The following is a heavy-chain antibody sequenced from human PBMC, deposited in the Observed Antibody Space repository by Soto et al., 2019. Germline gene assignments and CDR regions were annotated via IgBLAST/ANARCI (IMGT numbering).Heavy chain of an antibody. V-gene: IGHV3-23*01. J-gene: IGHJ4*02. CDR1: GFTFSSYA. D-gene: IGHD3-10*01. CDR2: IGGSGDGR. Sequence: EVQLLESGGGKVQPGGSLRLSCAASGFTFSSYAMAWVRQAPGKGLEWVSLIGGSGDGRHYTDSVRGRFSISRDNSQNTLFLQMNSLSADDTAVYYSAKDSAGWFGNFFNYFDSWGQGTLVTVSA. CDR3: AKDSAGWFGNFFNYFDS.